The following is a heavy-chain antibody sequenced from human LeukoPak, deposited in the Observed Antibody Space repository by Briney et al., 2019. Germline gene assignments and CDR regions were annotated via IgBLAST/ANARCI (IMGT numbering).Heavy chain of an antibody. D-gene: IGHD5-12*01. CDR1: GGSISSHY. J-gene: IGHJ4*02. Sequence: ASETLSLTCTVSGGSISSHYWSWIRQPPGKGLEWIGYIYSSGSTNYNPSLKSRVTISVDTSKNQFSLKLSSVTAADTAVYYCERGATRFDYWGQGTLVNVSS. V-gene: IGHV4-59*11. CDR2: IYSSGST. CDR3: ERGATRFDY.